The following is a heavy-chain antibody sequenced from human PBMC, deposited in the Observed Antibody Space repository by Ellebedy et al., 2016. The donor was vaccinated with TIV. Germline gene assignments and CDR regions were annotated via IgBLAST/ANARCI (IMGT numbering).Heavy chain of an antibody. Sequence: PGGSLRLSCAASGFTFSSYDMHWVRQPTGKGLEWVSAIGTAGDTYYPGSVKGRFTISRDNPKNSVYLQMNSLRAEDTAVYYCARENWYNDYWGQGTLVTVSS. CDR2: IGTAGDT. V-gene: IGHV3-13*01. CDR3: ARENWYNDY. CDR1: GFTFSSYD. J-gene: IGHJ4*02. D-gene: IGHD1/OR15-1a*01.